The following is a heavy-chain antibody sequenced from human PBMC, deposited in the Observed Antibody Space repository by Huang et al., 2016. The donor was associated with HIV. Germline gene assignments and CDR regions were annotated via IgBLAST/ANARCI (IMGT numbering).Heavy chain of an antibody. CDR2: IYPGDSDT. CDR1: GYMVTKYW. CDR3: ARHDGARPGWVDN. D-gene: IGHD4-17*01. V-gene: IGHV5-51*01. J-gene: IGHJ5*02. Sequence: EVQLVQSGAEVKKPGESLKISCKGSGYMVTKYWIGWVRKMPGKGLDGMGSIYPGDSDTRYSPSFQGKVTISADKSITTAYLQWSSLKASDTAIYYCARHDGARPGWVDNWGQGTLVTVSS.